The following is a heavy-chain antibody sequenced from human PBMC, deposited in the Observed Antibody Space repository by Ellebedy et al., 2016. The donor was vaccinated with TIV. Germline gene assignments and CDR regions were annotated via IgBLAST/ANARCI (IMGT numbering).Heavy chain of an antibody. J-gene: IGHJ4*02. CDR3: AHYLGNTMVRGVLTALDY. D-gene: IGHD3-10*01. Sequence: GESLKISCEASGFTFSSYAMYWVRQAPGEGLEWVAVISNDGSNEYYADSAKGRLTITRDNSNDTFYLQVTSLRAEDTAVYYCAHYLGNTMVRGVLTALDYWGQGALVTVSS. V-gene: IGHV3-30-3*01. CDR1: GFTFSSYA. CDR2: ISNDGSNE.